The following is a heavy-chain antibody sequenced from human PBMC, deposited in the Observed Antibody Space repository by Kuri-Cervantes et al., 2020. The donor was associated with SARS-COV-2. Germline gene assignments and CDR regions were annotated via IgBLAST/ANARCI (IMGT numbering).Heavy chain of an antibody. V-gene: IGHV1-69*04. Sequence: SVKVSCKASGYTFTSYDINWVRQAPGQGLEWMGRIIPIMGTEKFAQKFQGRVTISVDKSTTTAYMELSSLRSEDTAMYYCAAADSTYWYSPEYFDYWGQGTLVTVSS. CDR3: AAADSTYWYSPEYFDY. D-gene: IGHD6-13*01. CDR2: IIPIMGTE. J-gene: IGHJ4*02. CDR1: GYTFTSYD.